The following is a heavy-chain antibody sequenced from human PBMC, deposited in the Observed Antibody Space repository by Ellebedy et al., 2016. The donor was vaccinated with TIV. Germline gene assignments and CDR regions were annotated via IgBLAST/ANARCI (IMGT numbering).Heavy chain of an antibody. CDR1: GGSFSSYY. J-gene: IGHJ2*01. D-gene: IGHD1-14*01. V-gene: IGHV4-4*07. CDR3: ARLRQSRDRSHWYFDL. Sequence: SETLSLTXTVSGGSFSSYYWSWIRQSAGKGLEWIGRIFMCGSITYNPSLKNRVTMSVDASKTQVSLNLTAVTAADTAVYFCARLRQSRDRSHWYFDLWGRGTLVTVSS. CDR2: IFMCGSI.